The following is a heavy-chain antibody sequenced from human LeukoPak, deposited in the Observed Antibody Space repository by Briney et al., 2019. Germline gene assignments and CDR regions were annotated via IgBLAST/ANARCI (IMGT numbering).Heavy chain of an antibody. D-gene: IGHD3/OR15-3a*01. CDR1: GGSISGYY. J-gene: IGHJ4*02. CDR2: IYYSGST. CDR3: ARRPVRGLYYFDH. V-gene: IGHV4-59*08. Sequence: SETLSLTCTVSGGSISGYYWSWIRQPPGKGLEWIGYIYYSGSTNYNPSLKSRISISLDTSKNQFSLKLTSVTAADTAVYYCARRPVRGLYYFDHWGQGTLVTVSS.